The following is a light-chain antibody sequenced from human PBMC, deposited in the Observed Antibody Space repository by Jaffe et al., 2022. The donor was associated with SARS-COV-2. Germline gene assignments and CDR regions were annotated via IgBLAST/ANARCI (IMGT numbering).Light chain of an antibody. Sequence: DIQMTQSPSSLSASVGDRVTITCRASRNINRHLTWYQQKPGKAPRLLIYAASSLQSGVPSRFSGSGSGTDFTLTISSLQPEDFATYFCQQTYNIPQTFGQGSKVEIK. CDR2: AAS. CDR1: RNINRH. V-gene: IGKV1-39*01. J-gene: IGKJ1*01. CDR3: QQTYNIPQT.